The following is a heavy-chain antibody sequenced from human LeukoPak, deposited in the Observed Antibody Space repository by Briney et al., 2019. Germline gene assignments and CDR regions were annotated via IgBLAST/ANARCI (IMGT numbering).Heavy chain of an antibody. CDR2: ISGSESSI. CDR1: GITFSSYE. J-gene: IGHJ3*02. Sequence: GGSLRLSCEASGITFSSYEMNWVRQAPGEGLEWVSYISGSESSIYYADSVKGRFTISRDNAKNSLYLQMNNLRAEDAAVYYCARLGFAFDIWGQGTMVTVSS. D-gene: IGHD3-16*01. CDR3: ARLGFAFDI. V-gene: IGHV3-48*03.